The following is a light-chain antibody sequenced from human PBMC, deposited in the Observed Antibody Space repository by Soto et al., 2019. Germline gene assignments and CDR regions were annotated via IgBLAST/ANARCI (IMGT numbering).Light chain of an antibody. Sequence: DIVMTQSPDSLAVSLGERATINCKSSQSVLYSSNNKNYLAWYQQKPGPPPKLLIYWASTRESGVPDRFSGSGSGTDFTLTISSLQAEDVAVYYCQQYYRPWTYGQGNKGEIK. CDR2: WAS. CDR3: QQYYRPWT. V-gene: IGKV4-1*01. J-gene: IGKJ1*01. CDR1: QSVLYSSNNKNY.